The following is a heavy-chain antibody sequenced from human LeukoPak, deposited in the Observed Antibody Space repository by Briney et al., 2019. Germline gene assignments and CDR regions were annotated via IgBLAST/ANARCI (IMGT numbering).Heavy chain of an antibody. CDR3: ERDRGPGYYFDY. V-gene: IGHV4-59*01. D-gene: IGHD3-10*01. CDR2: IYYSGST. Sequence: SETLSLTCTVSGGSISSYYWSWIRQPPGKGLEWIGYIYYSGSTNYNPSLKSRVTISVDTSRNQFSLKLSSVTAADTAVYYCERDRGPGYYFDYWGQGTLVTVSS. J-gene: IGHJ4*02. CDR1: GGSISSYY.